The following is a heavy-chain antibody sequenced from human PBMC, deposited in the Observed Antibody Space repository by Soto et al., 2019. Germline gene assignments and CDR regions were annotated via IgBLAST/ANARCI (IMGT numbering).Heavy chain of an antibody. V-gene: IGHV1-69*01. D-gene: IGHD3-3*01. Sequence: VQLGQSESEVQKPGSAGLVSCPVSAGAFNNYAISLVSEAPGQGLEWVGGILPVMDELNYAPKLQGRVPITADEATSTAHLELGSLTSEDTAVYFCARASDTSGYYYWGPGTLVTVAS. CDR1: AGAFNNYA. CDR3: ARASDTSGYYY. CDR2: ILPVMDEL. J-gene: IGHJ4*02.